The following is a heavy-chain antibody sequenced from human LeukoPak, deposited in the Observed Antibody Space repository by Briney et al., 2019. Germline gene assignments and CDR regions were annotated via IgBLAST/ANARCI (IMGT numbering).Heavy chain of an antibody. CDR1: GFTFSRYA. D-gene: IGHD2-21*01. CDR2: ISYDESNK. Sequence: GGSLRLSCVASGFTFSRYAMHWVRQAPGKGLEWVAVISYDESNKYYADSVKGRFTISRDNSKSTLYLQMNSLRAEDTAMYYCASTQPSIYFYYYYMDVWGKGTTVTVSS. J-gene: IGHJ6*03. V-gene: IGHV3-30-3*01. CDR3: ASTQPSIYFYYYYMDV.